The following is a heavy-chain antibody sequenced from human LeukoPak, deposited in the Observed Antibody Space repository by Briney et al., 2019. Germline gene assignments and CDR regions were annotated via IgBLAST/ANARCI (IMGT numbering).Heavy chain of an antibody. CDR2: INPSGGST. J-gene: IGHJ3*02. CDR3: ARDTDYYDSSGAFGSAFDI. V-gene: IGHV1-46*01. CDR1: GYTFTSYY. Sequence: ASVKVSCKASGYTFTSYYMHWVRQAPGQGLEWMGIINPSGGSTSYAQKFQGRVTMTRDMSTSTVYMELSSLRSEDTAVYYCARDTDYYDSSGAFGSAFDIWGQGTMVTVSS. D-gene: IGHD3-22*01.